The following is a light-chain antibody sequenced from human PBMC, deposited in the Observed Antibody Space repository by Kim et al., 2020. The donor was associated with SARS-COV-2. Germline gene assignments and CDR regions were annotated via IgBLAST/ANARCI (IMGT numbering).Light chain of an antibody. CDR3: QQSYSTPRT. Sequence: SASVEDRVTITCRASQSISSYLNWYQQKPRTAPKLLIYAASSLQSGVPSRFSGSGSGTDFTLTISSLQPEDFATYYCQQSYSTPRTFGQGTKLEI. CDR2: AAS. CDR1: QSISSY. V-gene: IGKV1-39*01. J-gene: IGKJ2*01.